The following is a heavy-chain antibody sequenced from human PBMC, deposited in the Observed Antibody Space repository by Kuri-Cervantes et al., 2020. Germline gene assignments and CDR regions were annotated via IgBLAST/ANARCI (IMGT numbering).Heavy chain of an antibody. V-gene: IGHV1-2*02. CDR3: ARDTPLSSDVLTVYLD. Sequence: ASVKVSCKASGYTFTGYYMHWVRQAPGQGLEWMGGINPNSGNAHYAQKFQDRVSMTTDTSTSTAYMELSSLTSDDTAMYYCARDTPLSSDVLTVYLDWGQGTLVTVSS. CDR1: GYTFTGYY. CDR2: INPNSGNA. J-gene: IGHJ4*02. D-gene: IGHD3-9*01.